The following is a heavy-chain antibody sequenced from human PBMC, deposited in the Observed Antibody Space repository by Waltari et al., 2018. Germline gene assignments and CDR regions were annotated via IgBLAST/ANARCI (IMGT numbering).Heavy chain of an antibody. J-gene: IGHJ4*02. Sequence: QVQLQESGPGLGKPSETLSLTCTVSGGSISRYYWSWLRQPPGKGLEWIGYIYTSGSTNYNPSLKSRVTISVDTSKNQFSLKLSSVTAADTAVYYCARGVGTIFGVVITPPYYFDYWGQGTLVTVSS. D-gene: IGHD3-3*01. CDR2: IYTSGST. CDR1: GGSISRYY. CDR3: ARGVGTIFGVVITPPYYFDY. V-gene: IGHV4-4*09.